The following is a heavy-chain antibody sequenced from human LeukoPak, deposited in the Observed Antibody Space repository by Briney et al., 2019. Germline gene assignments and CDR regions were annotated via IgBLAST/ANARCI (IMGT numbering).Heavy chain of an antibody. Sequence: GGSLRLSCAASGFTFDDYGMTWVRQAPGKGLEWVSVIYSGGSTYYADSVKGRFTISRDNSKNTLYLQLNSLRVEDTAEYYCAKAHGGSYHSGIDWGQGTLVIVSS. V-gene: IGHV3-23*03. D-gene: IGHD1-26*01. CDR1: GFTFDDYG. CDR2: IYSGGST. J-gene: IGHJ4*02. CDR3: AKAHGGSYHSGID.